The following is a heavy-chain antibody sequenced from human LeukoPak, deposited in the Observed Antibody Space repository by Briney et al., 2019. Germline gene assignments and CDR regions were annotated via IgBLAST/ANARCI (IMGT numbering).Heavy chain of an antibody. D-gene: IGHD6-13*01. J-gene: IGHJ4*02. V-gene: IGHV4-59*01. CDR1: GGSISSYY. Sequence: SETLSLTCTVSGGSISSYYWSWIRQPPGKGLEWIGYIHYSGNTNYNPSLSSRVTISVDTSKNQFSLKVNSVTAADTAVYYCARYVASASDFDYWGQGALVTVSS. CDR2: IHYSGNT. CDR3: ARYVASASDFDY.